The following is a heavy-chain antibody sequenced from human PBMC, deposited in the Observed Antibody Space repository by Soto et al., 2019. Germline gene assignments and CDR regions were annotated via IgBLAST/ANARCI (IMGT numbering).Heavy chain of an antibody. CDR2: ISGRGGSS. CDR3: AREEMYSSSWYPDY. J-gene: IGHJ4*02. V-gene: IGHV3-23*01. Sequence: GGSLRLSCAASGFTFSSYAMSWVRQAPGKGLEWVSTISGRGGSSYYADSVKGRFTISRDNAKNSLYLQMNSLRAEDTAVYYCAREEMYSSSWYPDYWGQGTLVTVSS. D-gene: IGHD6-13*01. CDR1: GFTFSSYA.